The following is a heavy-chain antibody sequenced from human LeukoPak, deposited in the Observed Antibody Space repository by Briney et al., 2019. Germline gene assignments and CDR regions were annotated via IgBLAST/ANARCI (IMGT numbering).Heavy chain of an antibody. CDR3: ARGRIQLWIRPYFDY. CDR2: INHSGST. CDR1: GGSFSGYY. D-gene: IGHD5-18*01. Sequence: PSETLSLTCAVYGGSFSGYYWSWIRQPPGKGLEWIGEINHSGSTNYNPSLKSRVTISVDTSKNQFSLKLSSVTAADTAVYYCARGRIQLWIRPYFDYWGQGTLVTVSS. V-gene: IGHV4-34*01. J-gene: IGHJ4*02.